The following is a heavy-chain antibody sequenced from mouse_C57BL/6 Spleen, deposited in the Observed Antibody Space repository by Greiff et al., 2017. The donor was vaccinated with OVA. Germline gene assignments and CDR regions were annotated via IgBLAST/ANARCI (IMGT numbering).Heavy chain of an antibody. CDR3: THMRDGYYN. CDR1: GFNIKDDY. V-gene: IGHV14-4*01. Sequence: VQLQQSGAELVRPGASVKLSCTASGFNIKDDYMHWVKQRPEQGLEWIGWIDPENGDTEYASKFQGKATRTADTSSNTAYLQLSSLTSEDTAVYYCTHMRDGYYNWGQGTTLTVSS. CDR2: IDPENGDT. D-gene: IGHD2-3*01. J-gene: IGHJ2*01.